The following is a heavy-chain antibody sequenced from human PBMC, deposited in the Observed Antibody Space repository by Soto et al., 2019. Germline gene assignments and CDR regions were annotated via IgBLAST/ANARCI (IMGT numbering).Heavy chain of an antibody. V-gene: IGHV1-18*01. CDR1: GYIFNRYS. J-gene: IGHJ4*02. Sequence: QVQLVQSGAEVKKPGASVKVSCKASGYIFNRYSISWVRQAPGQGLEWMGWISAYNGDTNYAQQLQGRVTLTTETSTSTAYMELRTLRSDDTAMYYCARDHAGSGWFRFDYWGQGTLVTVSS. CDR2: ISAYNGDT. CDR3: ARDHAGSGWFRFDY. D-gene: IGHD6-19*01.